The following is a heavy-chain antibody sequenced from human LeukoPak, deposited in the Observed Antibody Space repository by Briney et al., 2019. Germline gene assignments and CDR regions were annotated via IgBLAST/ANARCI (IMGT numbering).Heavy chain of an antibody. D-gene: IGHD1-14*01. CDR2: INQDGSEK. Sequence: PGGSLRLSCAASGFTFSSYWMICVRQAPGKGLEWVANINQDGSEKYYVDSVKGRFTISRDNAKNSLYLQMNSLRAEDAAVYYCARDHSEPGVFLDRWGQGTLVTVSS. J-gene: IGHJ5*02. CDR1: GFTFSSYW. V-gene: IGHV3-7*05. CDR3: ARDHSEPGVFLDR.